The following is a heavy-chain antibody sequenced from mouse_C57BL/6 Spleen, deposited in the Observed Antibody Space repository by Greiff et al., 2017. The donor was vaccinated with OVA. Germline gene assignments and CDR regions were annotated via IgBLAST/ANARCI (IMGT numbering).Heavy chain of an antibody. CDR1: GYTFTDYN. V-gene: IGHV1-18*01. CDR2: INPNNGGT. J-gene: IGHJ3*01. CDR3: ARGIYYGIPWFAY. Sequence: VQLKQSGPELVKPGASVKIPCKASGYTFTDYNMDWVKQSHGKSLEWIGDINPNNGGTIYNQKFKGKATLTVDKSSSTAYMELRSLTSEDTAVYYCARGIYYGIPWFAYWGQGTLVTVSA. D-gene: IGHD2-1*01.